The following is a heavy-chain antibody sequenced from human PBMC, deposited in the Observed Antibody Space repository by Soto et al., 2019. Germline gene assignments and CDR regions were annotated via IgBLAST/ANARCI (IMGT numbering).Heavy chain of an antibody. J-gene: IGHJ5*02. CDR1: GFTFSSYA. CDR2: ISGSGDST. D-gene: IGHD3-10*01. CDR3: ANKFFSGSGSYRGWFDP. V-gene: IGHV3-23*01. Sequence: PVGSLRLSCAASGFTFSSYAMNWVRQARGKGLEWVSIISGSGDSTYYADSVKGRFTISRDNTKNTLYLQMNSLRAEDTAVYYCANKFFSGSGSYRGWFDPWGQGTLVTVSS.